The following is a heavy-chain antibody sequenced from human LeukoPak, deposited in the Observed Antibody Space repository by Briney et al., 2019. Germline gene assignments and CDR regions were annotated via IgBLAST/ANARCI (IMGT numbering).Heavy chain of an antibody. D-gene: IGHD5-18*01. V-gene: IGHV3-20*04. CDR2: INWNGIST. CDR3: ARAQDTAMVACMDV. J-gene: IGHJ6*02. Sequence: GGSLRLSCAASGFTFSSYEMNWVRQAPGKGLEWVSGINWNGISTPYADSVKGRFTISRDNGKNSLYLQMNSLRAEDTAMYYCARAQDTAMVACMDVWGQGTTVTVSS. CDR1: GFTFSSYE.